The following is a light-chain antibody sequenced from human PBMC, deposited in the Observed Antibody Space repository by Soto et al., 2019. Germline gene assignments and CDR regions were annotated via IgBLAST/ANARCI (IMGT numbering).Light chain of an antibody. CDR3: QEYNSRKM. CDR2: GAS. Sequence: EIVMTQSPATLSVSPGERATLSCRASQSVNRNLAWYQQKPGQAPRRLIYGASIRASGIPARFSGSGSGTEFTLTITDLQSEDFAVYFCQEYNSRKMFGQGTKVDIK. CDR1: QSVNRN. V-gene: IGKV3-15*01. J-gene: IGKJ1*01.